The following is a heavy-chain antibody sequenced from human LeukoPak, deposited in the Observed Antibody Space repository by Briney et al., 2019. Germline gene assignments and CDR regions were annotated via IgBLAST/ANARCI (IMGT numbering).Heavy chain of an antibody. J-gene: IGHJ4*02. D-gene: IGHD6-19*01. CDR2: IYSGGST. CDR1: GFTSNY. V-gene: IGHV3-53*01. CDR3: ATEKPVAGTFLDY. Sequence: GGSLRLSCAASGFTSNYMSWVRPAPGQGLEWVSVIYSGGSTDYAGSVRGRFTISRDKSKNTTYLQMNNMRAEDTAVYYCATEKPVAGTFLDYWGQGTLVTVSS.